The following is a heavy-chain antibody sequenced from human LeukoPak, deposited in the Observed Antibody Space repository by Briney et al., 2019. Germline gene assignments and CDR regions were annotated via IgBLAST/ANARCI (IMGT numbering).Heavy chain of an antibody. CDR2: INPNSGGT. J-gene: IGHJ5*02. CDR1: GYTFTGYY. Sequence: ASVKVSCKASGYTFTGYYMHWVRQAPGQGLEWMGWINPNSGGTNYAQKFQGRVTMTRDTSISTACMELSRLRSDDTAVYYCAREHDYGDYTSKNWFDPWGQGTLVTVSS. V-gene: IGHV1-2*02. D-gene: IGHD4-17*01. CDR3: AREHDYGDYTSKNWFDP.